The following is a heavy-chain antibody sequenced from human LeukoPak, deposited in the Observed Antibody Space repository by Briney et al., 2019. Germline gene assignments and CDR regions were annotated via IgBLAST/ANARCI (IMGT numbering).Heavy chain of an antibody. V-gene: IGHV3-66*01. Sequence: PGGSLRLSCAASEFSVGSNYMTWVRQAPGKGLEWVSLIYSGGSTYYADSVKGRFTISRDNSKNTLYLQMNSLRAEDTAVYYCARVMVVVVGESYYYYYMDVWGKGTTVTISS. D-gene: IGHD2-15*01. CDR2: IYSGGST. CDR3: ARVMVVVVGESYYYYYMDV. J-gene: IGHJ6*03. CDR1: EFSVGSNY.